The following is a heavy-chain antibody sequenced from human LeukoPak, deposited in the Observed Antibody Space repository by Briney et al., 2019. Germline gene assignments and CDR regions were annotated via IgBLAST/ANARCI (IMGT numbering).Heavy chain of an antibody. CDR3: AKSRAGNYDSSLCD. V-gene: IGHV3-23*01. D-gene: IGHD3-16*01. CDR1: GFTFSGDA. J-gene: IGHJ4*02. Sequence: GGSLRVCCAASGFTFSGDAMCWGREAQGKGLELQSVVSGSDDNTYDADSAKGRFSISRDNSKNTLYLQMNSLTDEDTAVYYCAKSRAGNYDSSLCDWCQGTLVTFSS. CDR2: VSGSDDNT.